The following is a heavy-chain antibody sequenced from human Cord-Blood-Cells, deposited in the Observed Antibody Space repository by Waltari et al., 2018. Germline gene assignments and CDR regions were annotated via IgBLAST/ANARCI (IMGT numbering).Heavy chain of an antibody. CDR1: GYTFTSYD. D-gene: IGHD7-27*01. Sequence: QVQLVQSGAEVKKPGASVKVSCKASGYTFTSYDINWVRQATGQGLEWMGWMNPNSGNTGYAQKFQGRVTITRNTSISTAYMELSSLRSEDTAVYYCARGSLNLGSPQYYFDYWGQGTLVTVSS. CDR3: ARGSLNLGSPQYYFDY. V-gene: IGHV1-8*03. CDR2: MNPNSGNT. J-gene: IGHJ4*02.